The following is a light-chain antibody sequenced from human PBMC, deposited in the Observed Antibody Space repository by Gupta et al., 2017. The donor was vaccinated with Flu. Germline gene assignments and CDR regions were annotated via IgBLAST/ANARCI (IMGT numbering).Light chain of an antibody. Sequence: EIVMTQSPATLSVSPGERATLSCRASQSVSSNLDWYQQKPGQAPRLLIYGASTRAIGVPARFSGSGSGTEFTLTINSLQSEDFAVYYCQQYNSVPPTFGQGTKVEIK. CDR1: QSVSSN. V-gene: IGKV3-15*01. J-gene: IGKJ1*01. CDR2: GAS. CDR3: QQYNSVPPT.